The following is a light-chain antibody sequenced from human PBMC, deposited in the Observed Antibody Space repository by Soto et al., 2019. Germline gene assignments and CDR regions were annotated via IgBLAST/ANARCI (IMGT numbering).Light chain of an antibody. Sequence: EIVLTQSPGTLSLSPGDRATLSCRASHSVGSYLAWYQQKPGRSPRLLIYGASIRATDIPDRFSGSGSGTDFTLTIRNLEPEDFAVYFCQLYGRAPLFGPGTKVD. J-gene: IGKJ3*01. CDR2: GAS. CDR1: HSVGSY. V-gene: IGKV3-20*01. CDR3: QLYGRAPL.